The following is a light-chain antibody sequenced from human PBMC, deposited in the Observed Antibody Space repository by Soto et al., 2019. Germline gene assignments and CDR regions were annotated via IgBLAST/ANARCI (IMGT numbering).Light chain of an antibody. CDR3: QQYHNWPPIT. J-gene: IGKJ5*01. Sequence: EIVMTQSPATLSVSPGERPTLSCRASQSIRGNLAWYQQKPGQSPRLLIYAASARATGIPTRFSGSGSGTEFTLTISSLQSEDFAVYYCQQYHNWPPITFGQGTRLEIK. CDR2: AAS. V-gene: IGKV3-15*01. CDR1: QSIRGN.